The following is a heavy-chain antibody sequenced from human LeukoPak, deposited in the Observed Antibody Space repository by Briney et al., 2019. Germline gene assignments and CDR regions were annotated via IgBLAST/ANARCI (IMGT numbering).Heavy chain of an antibody. V-gene: IGHV3-53*01. Sequence: GGSLRLSCAASGFTVSSNYMSWVRQAPGKGLEWVSVIYSGGSTYYADSVKGRFTISRDDAKNSLYLQMNSLRAEDTAVYYCARDRNGGSFDYWGQGTLVTVSS. D-gene: IGHD4-23*01. J-gene: IGHJ4*02. CDR2: IYSGGST. CDR1: GFTVSSNY. CDR3: ARDRNGGSFDY.